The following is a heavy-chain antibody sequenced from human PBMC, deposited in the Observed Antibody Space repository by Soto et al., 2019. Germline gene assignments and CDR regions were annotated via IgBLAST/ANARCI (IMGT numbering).Heavy chain of an antibody. CDR1: GFTFTRYS. Sequence: GRSLRLSCAGSGFTFTRYSMNWVRQAPGKGLEWVSSISSTTNYIYYADSMKGRFTVSRDNAKNSVYLEMNSLSAEDTAVYYCARESEDLTSNFDYWGKGTLVTVSS. V-gene: IGHV3-21*01. J-gene: IGHJ4*02. CDR2: ISSTTNYI. CDR3: ARESEDLTSNFDY.